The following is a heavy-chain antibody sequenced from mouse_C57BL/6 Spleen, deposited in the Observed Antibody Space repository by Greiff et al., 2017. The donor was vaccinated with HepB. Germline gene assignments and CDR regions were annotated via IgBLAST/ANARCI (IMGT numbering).Heavy chain of an antibody. V-gene: IGHV5-17*01. CDR1: GFTFSDYG. Sequence: EVMLVESGGGLVKPGGSLKLSCAASGFTFSDYGMHWVRQAPEKGLEWVAYISSGSSTIYYADTVKGRFTISRDNAKNTLFLQMTSLRSEDTAMYYCARPCYYDYDRAMDYWGQGTSVTVSS. CDR2: ISSGSSTI. J-gene: IGHJ4*01. D-gene: IGHD2-4*01. CDR3: ARPCYYDYDRAMDY.